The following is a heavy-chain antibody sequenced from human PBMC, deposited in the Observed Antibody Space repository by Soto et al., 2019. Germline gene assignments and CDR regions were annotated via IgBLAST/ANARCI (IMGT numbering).Heavy chain of an antibody. V-gene: IGHV4-31*11. Sequence: PSETLSLTCAVYGGSFSGYYWSWIRQHPGKGLEWIGYIYYSGSTYYNPSLKSRVTISVDTSKNQFSLKLSSVTAADTAVYYCARGLGYCSGGSCPEGYNWFDPWGQGTLVTVSS. CDR2: IYYSGST. CDR3: ARGLGYCSGGSCPEGYNWFDP. D-gene: IGHD2-15*01. J-gene: IGHJ5*02. CDR1: GGSFSGYY.